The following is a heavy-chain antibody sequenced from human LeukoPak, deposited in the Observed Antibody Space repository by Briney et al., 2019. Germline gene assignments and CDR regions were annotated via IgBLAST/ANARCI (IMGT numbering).Heavy chain of an antibody. Sequence: SETQSLTCTVSGGSISSGGYYWSWIRQHPGKGLEWIGYIYYSGSTYYNPSLKSRVTISVDTSKNQFSLKLSSVTAADTAVYYCARDVRYFDWLTPYYFDYWGQGTLVTVSS. J-gene: IGHJ4*02. CDR1: GGSISSGGYY. CDR3: ARDVRYFDWLTPYYFDY. CDR2: IYYSGST. V-gene: IGHV4-31*03. D-gene: IGHD3-9*01.